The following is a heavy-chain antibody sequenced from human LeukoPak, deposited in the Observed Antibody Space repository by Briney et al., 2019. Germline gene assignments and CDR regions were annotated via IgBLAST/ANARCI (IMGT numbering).Heavy chain of an antibody. CDR3: ARHAYSSSWYLEDYYYYYMDV. Sequence: PSETLSLTCTVSGGSISSSSYYWGWIRQPPGKGLEWIGSIYYSGSTYYNPSLKSRVTISVDTSKNQFSLKLSSVTAADTAVYYCARHAYSSSWYLEDYYYYYMDVWGKGTTVTVSS. D-gene: IGHD6-13*01. CDR1: GGSISSSSYY. CDR2: IYYSGST. V-gene: IGHV4-39*01. J-gene: IGHJ6*03.